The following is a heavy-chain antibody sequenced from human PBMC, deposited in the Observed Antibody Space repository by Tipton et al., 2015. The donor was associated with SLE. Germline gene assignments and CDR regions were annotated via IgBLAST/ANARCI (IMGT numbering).Heavy chain of an antibody. CDR1: GYSITSGDY. D-gene: IGHD6-13*01. Sequence: TLSLTCAVSGYSITSGDYWGWIRQPPGKGLEWVGSLYHRGGTYYNPPIKSRVTISTDTSKNEIYLKLTAVTATDTADYFCARDPYDSTWRNGWFDPWGQGTLVTVSS. CDR2: LYHRGGT. CDR3: ARDPYDSTWRNGWFDP. J-gene: IGHJ5*02. V-gene: IGHV4-38-2*02.